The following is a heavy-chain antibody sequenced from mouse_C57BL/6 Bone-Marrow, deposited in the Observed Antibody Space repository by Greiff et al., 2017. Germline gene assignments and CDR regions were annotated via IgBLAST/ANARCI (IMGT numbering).Heavy chain of an antibody. V-gene: IGHV3-6*01. Sequence: EVHLVESGPGLVKPSQSLSLTCSVTGYSITSGYYWNWIRQFPGNKLEWMGYISYDGSNNYNPSLKNRISITRDTSKNQFFLKLNSVTTEDTATYYCARVRAMDYWGQGTSVTVSS. CDR1: GYSITSGYY. J-gene: IGHJ4*01. CDR2: ISYDGSN. CDR3: ARVRAMDY.